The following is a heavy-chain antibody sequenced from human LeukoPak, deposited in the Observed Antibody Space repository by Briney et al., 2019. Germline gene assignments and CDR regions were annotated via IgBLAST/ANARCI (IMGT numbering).Heavy chain of an antibody. CDR2: IYPGDSDT. Sequence: GESLQISCKGSGYHFTIYWIGWVRQMPGKGLEWMGIIYPGDSDTRYSPSFQGQVTISADKSISTAYLQWSSLKASDTAMYYCAIFDFLFGEIDNWFDPWGQGTQVTVSS. V-gene: IGHV5-51*01. CDR1: GYHFTIYW. CDR3: AIFDFLFGEIDNWFDP. J-gene: IGHJ5*02. D-gene: IGHD3-16*01.